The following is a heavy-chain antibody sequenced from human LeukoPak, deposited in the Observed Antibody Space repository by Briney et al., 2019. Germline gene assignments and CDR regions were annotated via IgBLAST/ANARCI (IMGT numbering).Heavy chain of an antibody. Sequence: GGSLRLSCAASGFPFSGYWMSWVRQAPGKGLELVANIKQDGSEKYYVDSMKGRFTISRDNAKNSLYLQMNSLRAEDTAVYYCARDWGGSYYLSPYYFDFWGQGNLVTGSS. V-gene: IGHV3-7*01. CDR3: ARDWGGSYYLSPYYFDF. D-gene: IGHD3-10*01. J-gene: IGHJ4*01. CDR1: GFPFSGYW. CDR2: IKQDGSEK.